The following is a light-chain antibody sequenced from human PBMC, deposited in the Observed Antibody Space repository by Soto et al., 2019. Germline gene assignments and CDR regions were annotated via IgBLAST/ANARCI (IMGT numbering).Light chain of an antibody. Sequence: QSALTQPASVSGSPGQSITISCTGTSSDVGEYKYVSWYQQHPGKAPQLLIYEVTDRPSGVSYRFSGSKSGNTASLTISGLQAEDEADYYCTSFTSRSTWVFGGGTKLTVL. CDR3: TSFTSRSTWV. CDR1: SSDVGEYKY. J-gene: IGLJ3*02. CDR2: EVT. V-gene: IGLV2-14*01.